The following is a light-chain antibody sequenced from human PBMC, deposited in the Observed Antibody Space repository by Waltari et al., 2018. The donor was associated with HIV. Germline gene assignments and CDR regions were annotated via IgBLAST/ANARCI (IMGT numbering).Light chain of an antibody. CDR3: QSYDSSLSVVV. V-gene: IGLV1-40*01. Sequence: QSVLTQPPSVSGAPGQRVTIPCTGSSSNIRAGYDVHWYQHLPGTAPKLLIYGNSNRPSGVPDRFSGSKSGTSASLAITGLQAEDESDYYCQSYDSSLSVVVFGGGTKLTVL. CDR1: SSNIRAGYD. CDR2: GNS. J-gene: IGLJ2*01.